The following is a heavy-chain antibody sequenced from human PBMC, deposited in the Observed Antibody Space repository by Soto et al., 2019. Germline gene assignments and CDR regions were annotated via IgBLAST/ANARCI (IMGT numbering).Heavy chain of an antibody. CDR3: ARGLGATTVLYDY. D-gene: IGHD4-17*01. CDR2: IYSGGST. Sequence: EVQLVESGGGLVQPGGSLRLSCAASGFTVSSNYMSWVRQAPGKGLEWVSVIYSGGSTYYADSVKGRFTISRDNSKNTLYLQMNSLRAEDTAVYYCARGLGATTVLYDYWGQGTLVTVSS. CDR1: GFTVSSNY. J-gene: IGHJ4*02. V-gene: IGHV3-66*01.